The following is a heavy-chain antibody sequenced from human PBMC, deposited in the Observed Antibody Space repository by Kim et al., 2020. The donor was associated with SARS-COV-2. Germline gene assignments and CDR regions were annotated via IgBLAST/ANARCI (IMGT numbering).Heavy chain of an antibody. CDR3: ARETLLITKDAFDI. J-gene: IGHJ3*02. V-gene: IGHV3-66*01. D-gene: IGHD3-22*01. Sequence: STYVADSVKGRFTISRDDSKNTLYLQMNSLRAEDTAVYYCARETLLITKDAFDIWGQGTMVTVSS. CDR2: ST.